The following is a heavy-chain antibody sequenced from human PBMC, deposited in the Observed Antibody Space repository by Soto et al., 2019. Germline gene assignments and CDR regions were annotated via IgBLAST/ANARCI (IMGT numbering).Heavy chain of an antibody. Sequence: PVKVSCKASGGTFSSYAISWVRQAPGQGLEWMGGIIPISDTTNYAQKFQGRVTITADESTSTAYMELSSLRSEDTAVYYCARSQGSSTSLEIYYYYYYGMDFRGQGTTVTVSS. CDR2: IIPISDTT. CDR3: ARSQGSSTSLEIYYYYYYGMDF. V-gene: IGHV1-69*13. CDR1: GGTFSSYA. J-gene: IGHJ6*02. D-gene: IGHD2-2*01.